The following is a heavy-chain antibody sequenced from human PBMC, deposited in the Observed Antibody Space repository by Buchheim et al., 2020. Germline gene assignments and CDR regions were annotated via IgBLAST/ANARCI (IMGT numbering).Heavy chain of an antibody. V-gene: IGHV4-39*01. Sequence: QLQLQESGPGLVKPSETLSLTCTVSGGSITSSSYYWGWIRQPPGKGLQWIGSIYYGGTTYYNPSLKSRVTISVDTSKNQFSLKLSSLTAADTAVYYCATDGQYKWNDYGSGGSNWIDPWGQGTL. CDR3: ATDGQYKWNDYGSGGSNWIDP. CDR2: IYYGGTT. D-gene: IGHD1-20*01. J-gene: IGHJ5*02. CDR1: GGSITSSSYY.